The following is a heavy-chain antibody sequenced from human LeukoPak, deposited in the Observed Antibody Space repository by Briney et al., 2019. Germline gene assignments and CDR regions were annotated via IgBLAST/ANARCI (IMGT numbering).Heavy chain of an antibody. Sequence: GGSLRLSCSASRFTFSSYSMIWVRQAPGKGLEWVSYISNSIIDYADSVKGRFTISRDNAKNSLYLRMNSLRAEDTAVYYCVRDHLWAFDYWGQGTLVTVSS. V-gene: IGHV3-48*01. CDR1: RFTFSSYS. CDR2: ISNSII. CDR3: VRDHLWAFDY. J-gene: IGHJ4*02. D-gene: IGHD3-10*01.